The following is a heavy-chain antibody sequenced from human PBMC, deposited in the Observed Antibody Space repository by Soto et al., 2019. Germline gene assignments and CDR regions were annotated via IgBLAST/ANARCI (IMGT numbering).Heavy chain of an antibody. J-gene: IGHJ6*02. CDR2: IIPIFGTA. V-gene: IGHV1-69*13. Sequence: ASVKVSCKASGGTFSSYAISWVRQAPGQGLEWMGGIIPIFGTANYAQKFQGRVTITADESTSTAYMELSSLRSEDTAVYYCARPVVAATPPHYYYGMDVWGQGTTVTVSS. CDR3: ARPVVAATPPHYYYGMDV. D-gene: IGHD2-15*01. CDR1: GGTFSSYA.